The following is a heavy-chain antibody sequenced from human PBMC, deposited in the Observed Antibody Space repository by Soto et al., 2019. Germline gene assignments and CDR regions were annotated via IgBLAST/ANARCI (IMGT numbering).Heavy chain of an antibody. V-gene: IGHV4-34*01. D-gene: IGHD7-27*01. Sequence: PSETLSLTCAVYGGSSSGYYWRWIRQPPGKGLEWIGEINHSGSTNYNPSLKSRVTISVDTSKNQFSLKLSSVTAADTAVYYCARGNWGYYYYYGMDVWGQGTTVT. J-gene: IGHJ6*02. CDR1: GGSSSGYY. CDR2: INHSGST. CDR3: ARGNWGYYYYYGMDV.